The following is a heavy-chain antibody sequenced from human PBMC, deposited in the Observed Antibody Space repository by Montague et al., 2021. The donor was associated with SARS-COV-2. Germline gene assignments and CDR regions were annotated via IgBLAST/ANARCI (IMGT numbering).Heavy chain of an antibody. CDR3: ARDRRFLEWNPYYMDV. Sequence: SLRLSCAASGFTFSSYSMYWVRQAPGKGLEWVSSIGVSDTYIYYADSVKGRFTISRDNGKNSLCLQMNSLRAEDTAVYYCARDRRFLEWNPYYMDVWGKGTTVTVSS. D-gene: IGHD3-3*01. CDR1: GFTFSSYS. J-gene: IGHJ6*03. CDR2: IGVSDTYI. V-gene: IGHV3-21*01.